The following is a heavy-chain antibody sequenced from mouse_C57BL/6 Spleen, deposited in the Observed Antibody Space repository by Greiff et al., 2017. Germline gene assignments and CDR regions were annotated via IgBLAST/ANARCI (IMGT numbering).Heavy chain of an antibody. D-gene: IGHD3-2*02. V-gene: IGHV1-26*01. CDR2: INPNNGGT. Sequence: EVQLQQSGPELVKPGASVKISCKASGYTFTDYYMNWVKQSHGKSLEWIGDINPNNGGTSYNQKFKGKATLTVDKSSSTAYMELRSLTSEDSAVYYCARWLRLGAMDYWGQGTSVTVSS. J-gene: IGHJ4*01. CDR3: ARWLRLGAMDY. CDR1: GYTFTDYY.